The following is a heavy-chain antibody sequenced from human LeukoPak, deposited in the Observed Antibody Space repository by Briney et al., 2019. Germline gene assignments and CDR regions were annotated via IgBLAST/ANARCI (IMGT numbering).Heavy chain of an antibody. V-gene: IGHV1-69*13. Sequence: SVKVSCKAPGGTFSSYAISWVRQAPGQGLEWMGGIIPIFGTANYAQKFQGRVTITADESRSTAYMELSSLRSEDTAVYYCARGPKHSEPKRGYSGYDYYFDYWGQGTLVTVSS. CDR3: ARGPKHSEPKRGYSGYDYYFDY. CDR1: GGTFSSYA. J-gene: IGHJ4*02. D-gene: IGHD5-12*01. CDR2: IIPIFGTA.